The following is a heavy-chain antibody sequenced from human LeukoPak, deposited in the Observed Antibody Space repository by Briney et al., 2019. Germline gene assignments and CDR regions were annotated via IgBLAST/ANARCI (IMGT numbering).Heavy chain of an antibody. CDR1: GFNFSSYA. V-gene: IGHV3-23*01. D-gene: IGHD1-14*01. J-gene: IGHJ4*02. CDR3: AKKTGYFSHLRSYYFDY. CDR2: ISGSGFTT. Sequence: GGSLRLSCTATGFNFSSYAMSWVRQAPGKGLEWVSGISGSGFTTYYADSLKGRLTISRDNSKNTVYLQMKSLRAEDTAVYYCAKKTGYFSHLRSYYFDYWGQGNLVTVSS.